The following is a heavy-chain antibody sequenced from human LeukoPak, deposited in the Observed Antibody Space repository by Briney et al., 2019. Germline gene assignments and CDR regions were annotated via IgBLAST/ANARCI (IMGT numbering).Heavy chain of an antibody. Sequence: RTSETLSLTCTVSGGSISSYYWSWIRQPPGKGLEWIGYIYYSGSTNYNPSLKSRVTISVDTSKNQFSLKLSSVTAADTAVYYCARDRGYYGSGSPSGWFDPWGQGTLVTVSS. V-gene: IGHV4-59*01. CDR3: ARDRGYYGSGSPSGWFDP. CDR1: GGSISSYY. J-gene: IGHJ5*02. D-gene: IGHD3-10*01. CDR2: IYYSGST.